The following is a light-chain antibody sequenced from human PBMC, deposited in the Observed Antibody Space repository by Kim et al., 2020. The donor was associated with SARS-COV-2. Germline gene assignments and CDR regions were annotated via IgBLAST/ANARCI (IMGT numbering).Light chain of an antibody. J-gene: IGLJ3*02. Sequence: AVVTQEPSLTVSPGGTVTLTCESSTGTVTSGHYPYWFQQRPGQTPRTLIYDTNRKHSWTPARFSGSLLGGKAALTLSGAQPDDEADYYCLLSSNGVRVFGGGTQLTVL. CDR2: DTN. CDR3: LLSSNGVRV. V-gene: IGLV7-46*01. CDR1: TGTVTSGHY.